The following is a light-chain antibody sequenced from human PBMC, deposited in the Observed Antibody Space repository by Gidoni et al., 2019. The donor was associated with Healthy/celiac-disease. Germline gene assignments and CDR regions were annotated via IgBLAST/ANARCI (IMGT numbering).Light chain of an antibody. J-gene: IGKJ1*01. CDR1: KGISSW. Sequence: DIQLTQSPSSVSASVGDRVTITCRASKGISSWLAWYQQKPGKATKLLIYAASSLQSGVPSRFSGRGSGTDFTLTISSLQPEDFATYYGQQANSFPWTFGQGTKVEIK. V-gene: IGKV1-12*01. CDR2: AAS. CDR3: QQANSFPWT.